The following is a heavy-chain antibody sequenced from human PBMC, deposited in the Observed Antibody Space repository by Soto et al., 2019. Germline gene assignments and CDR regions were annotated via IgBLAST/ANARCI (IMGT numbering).Heavy chain of an antibody. CDR2: TSYTGVT. V-gene: IGHV4-31*03. J-gene: IGHJ6*02. D-gene: IGHD3-3*01. Sequence: SETLSLTCTVSGGSLRDYGHFWTWIRQRPGSGLEWIGYTSYTGVTYYSPSLQSRISISVDTSKNQFSLKLSSVTAADTAVYYCAREGGYDFWSGYYYYGMDVWGQGTTVTVSS. CDR3: AREGGYDFWSGYYYYGMDV. CDR1: GGSLRDYGHF.